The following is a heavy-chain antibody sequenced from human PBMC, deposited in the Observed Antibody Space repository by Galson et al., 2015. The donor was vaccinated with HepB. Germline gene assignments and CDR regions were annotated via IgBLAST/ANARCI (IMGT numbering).Heavy chain of an antibody. J-gene: IGHJ6*02. CDR2: INPNSGGT. CDR3: ARGGYSYGYGYYYYYGMDV. CDR1: GYTFTGYY. D-gene: IGHD5-18*01. Sequence: SVKVSCKASGYTFTGYYMHWVRQAPGQGLEWMGRINPNSGGTNYAQKFQGRVTMTRDTSISTAYMELSRLRSDDTVAYYCARGGYSYGYGYYYYYGMDVWGQGTTVTVSS. V-gene: IGHV1-2*05.